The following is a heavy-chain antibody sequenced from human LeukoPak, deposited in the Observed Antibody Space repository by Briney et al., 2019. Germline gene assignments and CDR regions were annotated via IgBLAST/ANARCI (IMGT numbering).Heavy chain of an antibody. Sequence: SETLSLTCTVSGGSISSSSYYWGWIRQPPGKGLEWIGSIYYSGRTYYNPSLKSRVTISVDTSKNQFSLKLSSVTAADTAVYYCARTHRNWFDTWGQGTLVTVSS. CDR2: IYYSGRT. CDR1: GGSISSSSYY. J-gene: IGHJ5*02. CDR3: ARTHRNWFDT. V-gene: IGHV4-39*01.